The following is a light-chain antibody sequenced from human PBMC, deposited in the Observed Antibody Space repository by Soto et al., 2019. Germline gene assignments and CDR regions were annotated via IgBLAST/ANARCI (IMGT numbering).Light chain of an antibody. Sequence: EIVLTQSPGTLFLSPGERATLSCRASQSVRSRYVAWYQQKPGQAPRLLIYGASSRATGIPDRFSGSGSGTDFTFTISRLEPEDLAVYYCQQYGDSPTFGRGTKVGIK. J-gene: IGKJ4*01. CDR2: GAS. V-gene: IGKV3-20*01. CDR1: QSVRSRY. CDR3: QQYGDSPT.